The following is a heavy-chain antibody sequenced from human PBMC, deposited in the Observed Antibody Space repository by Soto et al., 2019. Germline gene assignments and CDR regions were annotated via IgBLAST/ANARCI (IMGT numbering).Heavy chain of an antibody. V-gene: IGHV1-18*01. D-gene: IGHD3-22*01. CDR2: IIAYNGNT. J-gene: IGHJ4*02. CDR1: GYTFTNYG. Sequence: QLVQSGAEVKKPGASVKVSCKASGYTFTNYGISWVRQAPGQGLEWMGWIIAYNGNTNYEQKLQDRVTMTTDTSTNTAHMELRSLRSDDTAVYYCARDSDHYDSSGYYSYDYWGQGTLVTVSS. CDR3: ARDSDHYDSSGYYSYDY.